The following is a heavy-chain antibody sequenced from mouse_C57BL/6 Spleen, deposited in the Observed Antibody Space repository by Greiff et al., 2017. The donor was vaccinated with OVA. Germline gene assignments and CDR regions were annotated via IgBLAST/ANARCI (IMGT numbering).Heavy chain of an antibody. CDR2: ISYDGSN. D-gene: IGHD2-1*01. CDR1: GYSITSGYY. Sequence: VQLQQSGPGLVKPSQSLSLTCSVTGYSITSGYYWNWIRQFPGNKLEWMGYISYDGSNNYNPSLKNRISITRDTSKNQFFLKLNSVTTEDTATYYCARDDGYGNYVGFAYWGQGTLVTVSA. CDR3: ARDDGYGNYVGFAY. V-gene: IGHV3-6*01. J-gene: IGHJ3*01.